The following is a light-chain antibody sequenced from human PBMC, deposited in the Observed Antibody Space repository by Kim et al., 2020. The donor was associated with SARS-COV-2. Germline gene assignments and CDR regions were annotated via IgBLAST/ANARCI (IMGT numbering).Light chain of an antibody. CDR1: QSVSNS. Sequence: EIVLTQSPATLSLSLGERATLSRRASQSVSNSLAWYQQRPGQAPRLLIYDASSRATGIPARFSGSGSGTDFTLTISSLEPEDFAVYYCQQRSSWPPVYTFGQGTKLEI. CDR2: DAS. CDR3: QQRSSWPPVYT. J-gene: IGKJ2*01. V-gene: IGKV3-11*01.